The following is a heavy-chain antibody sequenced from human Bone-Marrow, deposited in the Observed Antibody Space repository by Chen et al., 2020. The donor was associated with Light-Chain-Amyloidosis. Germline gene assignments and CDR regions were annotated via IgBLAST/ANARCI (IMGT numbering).Heavy chain of an antibody. Sequence: QVQLVQSGAEVKKPGSSVKVSCKASGGTFSSYAISWVRQAPGQGLEWMGGIIPIFGKATYAQKFQSRVTITADESTSTAYMELSSLGSEDTAVYYCARVQSTGTTFFAAPPDYWGQGTLVTVSS. J-gene: IGHJ4*02. D-gene: IGHD4-17*01. V-gene: IGHV1-69*01. CDR2: IIPIFGKA. CDR1: GGTFSSYA. CDR3: ARVQSTGTTFFAAPPDY.